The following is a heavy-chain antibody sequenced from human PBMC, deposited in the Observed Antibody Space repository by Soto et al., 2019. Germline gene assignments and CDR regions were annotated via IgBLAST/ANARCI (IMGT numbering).Heavy chain of an antibody. J-gene: IGHJ5*02. Sequence: PSETLSLTCTVSGVSISSGGYYWSWIRQHPGKGLEWIGYIYYSGSTYYNPSLKSRVTISVDTSKNQFSLKLSSVTAADTAVYYCARVYTRGVIKFVWFDPWGQGTLVTVSS. CDR3: ARVYTRGVIKFVWFDP. CDR1: GVSISSGGYY. D-gene: IGHD3-10*01. CDR2: IYYSGST. V-gene: IGHV4-31*03.